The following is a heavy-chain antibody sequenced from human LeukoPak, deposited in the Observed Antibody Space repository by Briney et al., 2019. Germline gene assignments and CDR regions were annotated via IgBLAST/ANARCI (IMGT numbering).Heavy chain of an antibody. D-gene: IGHD3-3*01. J-gene: IGHJ6*02. CDR2: MNPNSGNT. Sequence: ASVKVSCKASGYTFTSYDINWVRQATGQGLEWMGWMNPNSGNTGYAQKFQGRVTMTRNTSISTAYMELSSLRSEDTAVYYCARRKVLRFLEWLKDYYYYYGMDVWGQGTTVTVSS. CDR1: GYTFTSYD. V-gene: IGHV1-8*01. CDR3: ARRKVLRFLEWLKDYYYYYGMDV.